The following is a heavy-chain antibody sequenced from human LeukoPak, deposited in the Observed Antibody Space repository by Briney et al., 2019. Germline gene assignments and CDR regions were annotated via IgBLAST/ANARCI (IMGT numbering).Heavy chain of an antibody. CDR1: GGTFSSYA. Sequence: GASVKVSCKASGGTFSSYAISWLRQAPGQGLEWMGGIIPIFGTANYAQKFQGRVTITADEPTSTAYMELSSLRSEDTAIYYCARTNSPGQLRSMDVWGKGTTVPVSS. CDR3: ARTNSPGQLRSMDV. CDR2: IIPIFGTA. V-gene: IGHV1-69*13. D-gene: IGHD6-6*01. J-gene: IGHJ6*03.